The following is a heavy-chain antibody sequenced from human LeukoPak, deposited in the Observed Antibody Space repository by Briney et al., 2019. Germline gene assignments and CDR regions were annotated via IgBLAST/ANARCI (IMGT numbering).Heavy chain of an antibody. CDR3: AAELSSTGDLDY. CDR1: GMPFSNYW. D-gene: IGHD7-27*01. V-gene: IGHV3-7*05. Sequence: SGGSLRLSCVTSGMPFSNYWMFWVRQAPGKGLEWVADISRDGNKEVYVDSVKGRFAISRDNRKNSLFLQVNSLRGEDTAVYYCAAELSSTGDLDYWGQGILVTVSS. J-gene: IGHJ4*02. CDR2: ISRDGNKE.